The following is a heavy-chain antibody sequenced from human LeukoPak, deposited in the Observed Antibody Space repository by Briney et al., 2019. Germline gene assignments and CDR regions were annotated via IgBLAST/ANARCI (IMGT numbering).Heavy chain of an antibody. CDR1: GFIFSDYY. Sequence: KSGGSLRLSCAASGFIFSDYYMSWIRQSPGKGLEWVSYISSSGSYTNYADSVEGRFTISRDNAKNSLYLQMNSLRDEDTAVYSVARAQPLFWEFDGFDIWGRGKKVTVS. J-gene: IGHJ3*02. D-gene: IGHD3-3*01. CDR3: ARAQPLFWEFDGFDI. CDR2: ISSSGSYT. V-gene: IGHV3-11*06.